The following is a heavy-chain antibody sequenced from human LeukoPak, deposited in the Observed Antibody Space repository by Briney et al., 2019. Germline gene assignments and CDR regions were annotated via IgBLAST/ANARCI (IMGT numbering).Heavy chain of an antibody. CDR1: GYTFTGYY. CDR3: ARDRSSGWYYDY. D-gene: IGHD6-19*01. V-gene: IGHV1-2*02. J-gene: IGHJ4*02. CDR2: IITNSGGT. Sequence: GASVKVSCKASGYTFTGYYMHWVRQAPGQGLEWMGWIITNSGGTNYAQKFQGRVTMTSDTSISTAYMELSRLRSDDTAVYYCARDRSSGWYYDYWGQGTLVTVSS.